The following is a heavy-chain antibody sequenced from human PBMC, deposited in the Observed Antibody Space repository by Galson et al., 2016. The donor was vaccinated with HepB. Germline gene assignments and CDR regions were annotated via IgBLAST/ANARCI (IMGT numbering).Heavy chain of an antibody. CDR3: ARGGHCYDSSGYYSGDFDS. CDR2: IHYSGST. D-gene: IGHD3-22*01. V-gene: IGHV4-39*01. Sequence: ETLSLTCTVSGGSIRSSSYYWGWVRQPPGKGLDWNGNIHYSGSTFYSPSLKSRVTISVDTAKNQISLRLSSVTAADTAVYYCARGGHCYDSSGYYSGDFDSWGQGTLVTISS. CDR1: GGSIRSSSYY. J-gene: IGHJ4*02.